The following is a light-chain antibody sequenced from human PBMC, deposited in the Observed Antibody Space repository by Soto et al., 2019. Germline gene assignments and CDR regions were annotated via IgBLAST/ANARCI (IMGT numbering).Light chain of an antibody. CDR3: QQYNSYSLT. J-gene: IGKJ4*01. Sequence: DIQMTQSPSTLSASVGDRVTITCRASQSISSCLTWYQQKPGKAPNLLIYDASNLENGVPSRFSGSGSGTESTFTFTSLQPDDFATYYCQQYNSYSLTFGGGTKVEIK. CDR1: QSISSC. V-gene: IGKV1-5*01. CDR2: DAS.